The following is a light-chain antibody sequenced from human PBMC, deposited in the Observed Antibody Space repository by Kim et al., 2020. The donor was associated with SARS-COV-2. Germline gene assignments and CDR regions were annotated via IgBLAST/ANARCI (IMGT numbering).Light chain of an antibody. CDR3: QQYNNWLYT. Sequence: EIVMTQSPATLSVSPGERATLSCRASQSVSSNLAWYQQKPGQAPRLLIYGASTRATGIPARFSGSESGTEFTLTISSLQSEDFAVYYCQQYNNWLYTFGQGTKLEI. V-gene: IGKV3-15*01. J-gene: IGKJ2*01. CDR1: QSVSSN. CDR2: GAS.